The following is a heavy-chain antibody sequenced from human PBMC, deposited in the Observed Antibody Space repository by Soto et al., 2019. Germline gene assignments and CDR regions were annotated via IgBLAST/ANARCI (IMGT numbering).Heavy chain of an antibody. V-gene: IGHV3-74*01. CDR3: ARIPVSSSWYYYYYGMDV. J-gene: IGHJ6*02. D-gene: IGHD6-13*01. CDR1: GFTFSSYW. CDR2: INSDGSST. Sequence: QAVGSLRLSCAASGFTFSSYWMHWVRQAPGKGLVWVSRINSDGSSTSYADSMKGRFTISRDNAKNTLYLQMNSLRAEDTAVYYCARIPVSSSWYYYYYGMDVWGQGTTVTVSS.